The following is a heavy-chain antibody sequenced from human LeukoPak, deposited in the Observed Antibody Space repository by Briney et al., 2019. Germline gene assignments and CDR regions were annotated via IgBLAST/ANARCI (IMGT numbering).Heavy chain of an antibody. V-gene: IGHV4-30-4*01. J-gene: IGHJ4*02. Sequence: SETLSLTCTVSSDSLSRGDYYWSWVRQPPGTGLEWIGYIYYSGSTYYNPSLKSRVTISVDTSKNQFSLKLSSVTAADTAVYYCASLQSSGTYDFDYWGKGTLVTVSS. CDR1: SDSLSRGDYY. CDR2: IYYSGST. D-gene: IGHD3-10*01. CDR3: ASLQSSGTYDFDY.